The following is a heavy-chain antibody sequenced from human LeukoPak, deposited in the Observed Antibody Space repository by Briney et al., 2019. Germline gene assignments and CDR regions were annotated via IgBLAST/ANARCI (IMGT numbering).Heavy chain of an antibody. CDR1: GGSITNTNYY. V-gene: IGHV4-39*07. Sequence: RSSETLSLTCTASGGSITNTNYYWAWVRQPPVKGLEWLGNIFYNGGPYFNPSLKSRVAISVDTSKNHFSLRLNSVTAADTAVYYCATYSGTYSAFDIWGLGTLVTVSS. D-gene: IGHD1-26*01. J-gene: IGHJ3*02. CDR2: IFYNGGP. CDR3: ATYSGTYSAFDI.